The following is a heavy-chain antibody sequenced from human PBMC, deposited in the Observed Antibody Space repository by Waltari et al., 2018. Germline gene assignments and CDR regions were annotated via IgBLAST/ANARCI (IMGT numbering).Heavy chain of an antibody. CDR2: IIPILGIA. Sequence: QVQLVQSGAEVKKPGSSVKVSCTASGVTFRCSAITWVRQAPGPWLAWMGRIIPILGIANYAQKFQGRVTITADKSTSTAYMELSSLRSEDTAVYYCASQIVVVVAAIAISHDAFDIWGQGTMVTVSS. V-gene: IGHV1-69*04. CDR3: ASQIVVVVAAIAISHDAFDI. J-gene: IGHJ3*02. D-gene: IGHD2-15*01. CDR1: GVTFRCSA.